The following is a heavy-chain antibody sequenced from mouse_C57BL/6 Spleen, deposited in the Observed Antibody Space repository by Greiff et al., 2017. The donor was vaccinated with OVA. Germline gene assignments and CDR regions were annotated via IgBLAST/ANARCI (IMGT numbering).Heavy chain of an antibody. CDR1: GYSFTGYY. J-gene: IGHJ2*01. CDR2: IYPYNGVS. D-gene: IGHD1-1*01. V-gene: IGHV1-31*01. CDR3: ARGGDCHAVDFDD. Sequence: EVHVKQSGPELVKPGASVKISCKASGYSFTGYYMHWVQQSPGNILDWIGYIYPYNGVSSYNRKFKGKVTLSVDNSSSTAYLEIRSLTSEDAAVYYCARGGDCHAVDFDDWGQGTTLTV.